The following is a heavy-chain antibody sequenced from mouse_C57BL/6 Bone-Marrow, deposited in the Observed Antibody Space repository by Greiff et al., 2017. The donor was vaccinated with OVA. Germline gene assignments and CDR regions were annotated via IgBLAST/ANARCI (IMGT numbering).Heavy chain of an antibody. V-gene: IGHV1-52*01. J-gene: IGHJ3*01. Sequence: VQLQQPGAELVRPGSSVKLSCKASGYTFTSYWMHWVKQRPIQGLEWIGNIDPSDSETHYNQKFKDKATLTVVKSSSTAYMQLSSLTSEDSAVYYCARSDYSNPAWFAYWGQGTLVTVSA. CDR3: ARSDYSNPAWFAY. D-gene: IGHD2-5*01. CDR1: GYTFTSYW. CDR2: IDPSDSET.